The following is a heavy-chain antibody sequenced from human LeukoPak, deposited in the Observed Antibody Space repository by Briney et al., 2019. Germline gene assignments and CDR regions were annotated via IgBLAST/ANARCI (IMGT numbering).Heavy chain of an antibody. CDR2: ISSSSTTI. D-gene: IGHD6-13*01. Sequence: GGSLRLSCAASGCTFSSYGMHWVRQAPGKGLEWVSNISSSSTTIYYADSVKGRFIISRDNAKNSLYLQMNSLRAEDTAVYYCARDRAAAGRRYFDYWGQGTLVTVSS. CDR3: ARDRAAAGRRYFDY. J-gene: IGHJ4*02. V-gene: IGHV3-48*01. CDR1: GCTFSSYG.